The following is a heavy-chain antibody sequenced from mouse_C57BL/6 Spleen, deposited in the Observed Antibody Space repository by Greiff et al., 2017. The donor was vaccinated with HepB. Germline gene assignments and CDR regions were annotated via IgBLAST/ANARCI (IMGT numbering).Heavy chain of an antibody. CDR3: ARREYFDV. V-gene: IGHV1-4*01. CDR1: GYTFTSYT. Sequence: QVQLQQSGAELARPGASVKMSCKASGYTFTSYTTHWVKQRPGQGLEWIGYINPSSGYTKYNQKFKDKATLTADKSSSTAYMQLSSLTSEDSAVYYCARREYFDVWGTGTTVTVSS. J-gene: IGHJ1*03. CDR2: INPSSGYT.